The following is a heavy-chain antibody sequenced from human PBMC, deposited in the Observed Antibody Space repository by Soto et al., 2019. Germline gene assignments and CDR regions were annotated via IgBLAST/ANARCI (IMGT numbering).Heavy chain of an antibody. Sequence: QITLKESGPTLMKPTQTLTLTCTFSGFSLSSDGVGVGWIRQPPGKALEWLALIYWDDDKRYRPSLKTRLSITKDTSKNQVVLTMTNIDPVDTATYFCAHNDFWSGATFEYWGQGTLVTVSS. V-gene: IGHV2-5*02. CDR2: IYWDDDK. J-gene: IGHJ4*02. CDR3: AHNDFWSGATFEY. D-gene: IGHD3-3*01. CDR1: GFSLSSDGVG.